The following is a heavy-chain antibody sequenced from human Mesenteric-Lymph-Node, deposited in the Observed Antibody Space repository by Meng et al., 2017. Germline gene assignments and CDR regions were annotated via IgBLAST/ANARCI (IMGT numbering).Heavy chain of an antibody. J-gene: IGHJ5*02. CDR1: GFSLSTSGVG. CDR3: AHNKLFSQYNWFDP. Sequence: QNTLKESGPTLVKPKQTLTLTCTFSGFSLSTSGVGVGWIRQPPGKALEWLALIHWNDDKRYSPSLKSRLTITKDTSKNQVVLTMTNMDPVDTATYYYAHNKLFSQYNWFDPWGQGTLVTVSS. V-gene: IGHV2-5*01. CDR2: IHWNDDK. D-gene: IGHD2/OR15-2a*01.